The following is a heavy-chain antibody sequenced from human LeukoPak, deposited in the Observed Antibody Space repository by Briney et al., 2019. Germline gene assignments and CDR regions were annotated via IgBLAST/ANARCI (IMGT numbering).Heavy chain of an antibody. CDR3: ARDRIGYEYYNGMDV. Sequence: RQAPGQRLEXMXXINAANGNTKLSQKFQDRITIIRDKSANTAYMELSSLRSEDTAVYYCARDRIGYEYYNGMDVWGQGTTVTVSS. J-gene: IGHJ6*02. CDR2: INAANGNT. D-gene: IGHD2/OR15-2a*01. V-gene: IGHV1-3*01.